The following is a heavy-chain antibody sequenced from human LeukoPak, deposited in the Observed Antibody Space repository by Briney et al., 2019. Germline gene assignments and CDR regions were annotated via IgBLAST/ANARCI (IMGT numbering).Heavy chain of an antibody. J-gene: IGHJ4*02. CDR2: INPNSGGT. Sequence: ASVKVSCKASGYTFTGYYVHWVRQAPGQGLEWMGWINPNSGGTKYEQKFQGRVTMTRDTSITTAYMELSRLRSDDTALYYCAREGYYDSGSYYIVWGQGTLVTVSS. D-gene: IGHD3-10*01. CDR3: AREGYYDSGSYYIV. CDR1: GYTFTGYY. V-gene: IGHV1-2*02.